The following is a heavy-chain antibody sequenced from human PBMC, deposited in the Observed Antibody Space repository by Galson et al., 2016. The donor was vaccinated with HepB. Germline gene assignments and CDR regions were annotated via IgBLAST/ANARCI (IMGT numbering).Heavy chain of an antibody. V-gene: IGHV3-11*04. J-gene: IGHJ4*02. Sequence: SLRLSCAASGFFFSNYYMGWIRHSPGKGLEWVSYISGSRTTMDYADSVKGRFTISRDNGKNSLFLHMNSLRPEDTATYYCARVKGGPLRGYFDLWGQGALVIVSS. CDR1: GFFFSNYY. CDR3: ARVKGGPLRGYFDL. CDR2: ISGSRTTM. D-gene: IGHD5-12*01.